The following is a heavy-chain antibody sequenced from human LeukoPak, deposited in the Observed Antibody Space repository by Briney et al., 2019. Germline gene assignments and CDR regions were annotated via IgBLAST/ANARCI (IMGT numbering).Heavy chain of an antibody. CDR3: ATRLGARVDY. J-gene: IGHJ4*02. CDR1: GSSFTSNW. Sequence: LGESLKISCQGSGSSFTSNWIGWVRQLPGKGLEWMGIIYPGDPDTRYSPAFLGQVTISADKSISTAYLQWSSLKASDTAMYYCATRLGARVDYWGQGTLVTVSS. D-gene: IGHD3-16*01. V-gene: IGHV5-51*01. CDR2: IYPGDPDT.